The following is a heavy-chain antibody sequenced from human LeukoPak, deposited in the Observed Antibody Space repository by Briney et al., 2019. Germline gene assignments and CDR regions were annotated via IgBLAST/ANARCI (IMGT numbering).Heavy chain of an antibody. Sequence: PSETLSLTCTVSGGSISSSSYYWGWIRQTPGKGLEWIGSIYYSGSTFYSPSLKSRVTISVDTSKNQFSLKLSSVTAADTAVYFCARGPYSYDSSGAFDIWGQGTMVTVSS. J-gene: IGHJ3*02. CDR3: ARGPYSYDSSGAFDI. D-gene: IGHD3-22*01. V-gene: IGHV4-39*01. CDR1: GGSISSSSYY. CDR2: IYYSGST.